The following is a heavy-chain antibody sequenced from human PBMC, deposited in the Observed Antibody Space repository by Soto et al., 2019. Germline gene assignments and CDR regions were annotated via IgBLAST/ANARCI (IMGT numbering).Heavy chain of an antibody. D-gene: IGHD3-3*01. CDR3: TRVGYKYYDFWSGPTTDYYYMDV. Sequence: PGGSLSLSCTAPGFTSGDYAMSWFRPAPGKALAWVGFIRSKAYGGTTEYAASVKGRFTISRDDSKSIAYLQMNSLKTEDTAVYYCTRVGYKYYDFWSGPTTDYYYMDVWGKGTTVTVSS. CDR1: GFTSGDYA. J-gene: IGHJ6*03. V-gene: IGHV3-49*03. CDR2: IRSKAYGGTT.